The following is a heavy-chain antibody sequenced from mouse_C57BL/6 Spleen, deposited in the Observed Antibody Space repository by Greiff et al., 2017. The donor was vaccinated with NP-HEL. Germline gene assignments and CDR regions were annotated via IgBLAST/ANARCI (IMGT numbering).Heavy chain of an antibody. D-gene: IGHD2-4*01. Sequence: QVQLQQPGTELVKPGASVKLSCKASGYTFTSYWMHWVKQRPGQGLEWIGNINPSNGGTNYNEKFKSKATLTVDKSSSTAYMQLSSLTSEDSAVFDCARYDYEAYWYFEVWGTGTTVTVSS. CDR2: INPSNGGT. CDR1: GYTFTSYW. V-gene: IGHV1-53*01. J-gene: IGHJ1*03. CDR3: ARYDYEAYWYFEV.